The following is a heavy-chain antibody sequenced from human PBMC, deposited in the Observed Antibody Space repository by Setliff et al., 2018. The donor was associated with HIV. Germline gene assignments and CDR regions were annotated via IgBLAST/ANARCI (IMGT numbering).Heavy chain of an antibody. Sequence: ETLSLTCAVSGYSISNGYYWAWIRQPPGKGLEWIGSIDHIGSTYYNPSLKGRVTISVDTSKNQFSLRLRAVTAADTAIYYCARLYSPPRGFDFWGQGTLVTVSS. J-gene: IGHJ4*02. CDR2: IDHIGST. CDR1: GYSISNGYY. CDR3: ARLYSPPRGFDF. D-gene: IGHD5-12*01. V-gene: IGHV4-38-2*01.